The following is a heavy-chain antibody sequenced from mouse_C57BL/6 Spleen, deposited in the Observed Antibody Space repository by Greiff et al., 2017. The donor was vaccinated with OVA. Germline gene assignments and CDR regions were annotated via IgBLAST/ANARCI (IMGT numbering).Heavy chain of an antibody. Sequence: VQLQQPGTELVKPGASVKLSCKASGYTFTSYWMHWVKQRPGQGLEWIGNINPSNGGTNYNEKFKSKAILTVDKSSSTAYMQLSSLTSEDSAVYYCAREIWGNYAMDYWGQGTSVTVSS. V-gene: IGHV1-53*01. CDR3: AREIWGNYAMDY. D-gene: IGHD1-1*02. CDR2: INPSNGGT. CDR1: GYTFTSYW. J-gene: IGHJ4*01.